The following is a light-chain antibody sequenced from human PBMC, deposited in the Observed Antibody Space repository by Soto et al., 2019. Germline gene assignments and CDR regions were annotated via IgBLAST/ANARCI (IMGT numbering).Light chain of an antibody. CDR3: CSYAGSSTSV. Sequence: QSALTQPRSVSGSPGQSVTISCTGTSSDVGTYNYVSWYQQHPGKAPKLMIYDVSQRPSGVPDRFSGSKSGNTASLTISGLQAEYESDYYGCSYAGSSTSVFGGGPKVTVL. V-gene: IGLV2-11*01. CDR2: DVS. J-gene: IGLJ2*01. CDR1: SSDVGTYNY.